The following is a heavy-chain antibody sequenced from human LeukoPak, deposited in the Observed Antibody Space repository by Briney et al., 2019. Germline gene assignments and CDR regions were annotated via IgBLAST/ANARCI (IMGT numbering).Heavy chain of an antibody. CDR3: AKDWGTYCSSTSCYSLFDY. CDR1: GFTFSSYG. D-gene: IGHD2-2*02. CDR2: ISYDGSNK. J-gene: IGHJ4*02. Sequence: GGALRLSCAASGFTFSSYGMHWVRPAPGKGLEWVAVISYDGSNKYYAASVKGRFTISREHSKNTRYLQMNSPKAEDTAVYYCAKDWGTYCSSTSCYSLFDYWGQGTLVTVSS. V-gene: IGHV3-30*18.